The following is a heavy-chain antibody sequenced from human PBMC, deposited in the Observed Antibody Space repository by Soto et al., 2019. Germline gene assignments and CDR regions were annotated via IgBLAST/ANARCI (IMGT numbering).Heavy chain of an antibody. V-gene: IGHV1-69*13. J-gene: IGHJ4*02. CDR2: IIPIFGTA. CDR1: VCTFSSYS. D-gene: IGHD3-3*01. Sequence: AVQVSCKASVCTFSSYSISWVRQAPGQGLEWMGGIIPIFGTANYAQKFQGRVSSTADESTSTAYMELRSLRSEDTAVYYCARVPFWSGYYHSYYFDYWGQGTLVTVYS. CDR3: ARVPFWSGYYHSYYFDY.